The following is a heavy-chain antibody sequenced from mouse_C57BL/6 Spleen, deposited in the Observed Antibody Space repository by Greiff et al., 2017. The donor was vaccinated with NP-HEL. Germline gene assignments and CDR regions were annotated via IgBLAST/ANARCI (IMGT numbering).Heavy chain of an antibody. CDR2: IYPGDGDT. Sequence: VQLQQSGPELVKPGASVKISCKASGYAFSSSWMNWVKQRPGKGLEWIGRIYPGDGDTNYNGKFKGKATLTADKSSSTAYMHLSSLTSEDAAVYFCARGGDYDDFDYWGQGTTLTVSS. CDR3: ARGGDYDDFDY. V-gene: IGHV1-82*01. CDR1: GYAFSSSW. D-gene: IGHD2-4*01. J-gene: IGHJ2*01.